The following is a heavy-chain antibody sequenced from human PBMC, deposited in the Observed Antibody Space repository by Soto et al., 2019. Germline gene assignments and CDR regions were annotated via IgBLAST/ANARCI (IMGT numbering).Heavy chain of an antibody. D-gene: IGHD4-17*01. Sequence: SETLSLTCAVSGGSISSGGYSWSWIRQPPGKGLEWIGYIYHIGSTYYNPSLKSRVTISVDRSKNQFSLKLSSVTAADTAVYYCARDRGDYDDKGHYYYYGMDVWGQGTTVTVSS. CDR2: IYHIGST. CDR1: GGSISSGGYS. V-gene: IGHV4-30-2*01. J-gene: IGHJ6*02. CDR3: ARDRGDYDDKGHYYYYGMDV.